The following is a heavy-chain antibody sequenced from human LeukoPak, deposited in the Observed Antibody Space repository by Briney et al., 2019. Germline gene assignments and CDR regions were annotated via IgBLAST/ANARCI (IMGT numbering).Heavy chain of an antibody. J-gene: IGHJ4*02. Sequence: GGSLRLSCAASGFTFSSYAMSWVRQAPGKGLEWVSAISGSGGSTYYADSVRGRFTISRDNSKNTLYLQMNSLRAEDTAVYYCAKDRELRYFDWLFEYWGQGTLVTVSS. CDR1: GFTFSSYA. D-gene: IGHD3-9*01. V-gene: IGHV3-23*01. CDR2: ISGSGGST. CDR3: AKDRELRYFDWLFEY.